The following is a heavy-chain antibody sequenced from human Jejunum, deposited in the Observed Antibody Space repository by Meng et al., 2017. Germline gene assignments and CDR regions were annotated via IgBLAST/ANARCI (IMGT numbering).Heavy chain of an antibody. Sequence: QLQLQESGSGLVKPSQTLSITCVVSGGSMSSSYYSWGWIRQPPGKGLEWIGYIFNSGSTHFNPSLKSRVTISMDSSKNQFSLNLTSVTAGDTAVYYCARGAGDRFDFWGRGTLVTVSS. V-gene: IGHV4-30-2*01. CDR2: IFNSGST. D-gene: IGHD4-17*01. J-gene: IGHJ4*02. CDR1: GGSMSSSYYS. CDR3: ARGAGDRFDF.